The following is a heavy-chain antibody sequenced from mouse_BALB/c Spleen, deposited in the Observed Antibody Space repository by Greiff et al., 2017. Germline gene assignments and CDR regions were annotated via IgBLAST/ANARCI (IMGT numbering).Heavy chain of an antibody. V-gene: IGHV5-6-5*01. CDR2: ISSGGST. CDR1: GFTFSSYA. CDR3: ARESDGYYAMDY. Sequence: EVMLVESGGGLVKPGGSLKLSCAASGFTFSSYAMSWVRQTPEKRLEWVASISSGGSTFYPDSVKGRFTISRDNARNILYLQMSSLRSEDTAMYYCARESDGYYAMDYWGQGTSVTVSS. J-gene: IGHJ4*01.